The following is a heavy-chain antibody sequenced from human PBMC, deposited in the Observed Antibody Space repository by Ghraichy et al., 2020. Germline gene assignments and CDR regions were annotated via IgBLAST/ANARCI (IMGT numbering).Heavy chain of an antibody. CDR2: INHSGST. Sequence: SETLSLTCAVQGASFSVYYWTWIRQPPGKGLEWIGEINHSGSTNYNPSLRSRLTISIDTSKKQFSLRLTSMAAADTAVYYCARGARAVSTTSRDYYYMDVWGEATTVTVSS. CDR1: GASFSVYY. V-gene: IGHV4-34*01. CDR3: ARGARAVSTTSRDYYYMDV. J-gene: IGHJ6*03. D-gene: IGHD5/OR15-5a*01.